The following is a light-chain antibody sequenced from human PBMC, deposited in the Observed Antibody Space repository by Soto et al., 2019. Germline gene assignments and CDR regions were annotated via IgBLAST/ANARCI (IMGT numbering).Light chain of an antibody. J-gene: IGKJ2*01. CDR3: MQALQTPYT. Sequence: DIVMTQSPLSLPVTPGEPASISCRSSQSLLHSNGYIYLDWYLQKPGQSPQLLIFLGSNRAGGAGERFNGSASDTDFTLRINAVEAEVVGVYYCMQALQTPYTFGQGTRLEIK. CDR2: LGS. CDR1: QSLLHSNGYIY. V-gene: IGKV2-28*01.